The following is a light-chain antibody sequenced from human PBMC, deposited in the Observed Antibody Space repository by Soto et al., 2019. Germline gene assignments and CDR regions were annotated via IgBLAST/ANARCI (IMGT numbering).Light chain of an antibody. V-gene: IGKV1-5*03. CDR2: KAS. Sequence: DIPMTQSPSTLSASVGDRVTITCRASHNIASSLAWYQQKPGKAPKLLIYKASSLEGGVPSRFSGSGSGTEFTLTISSLQPDDFATYYCQQYNTPWTFGQGTKVEV. J-gene: IGKJ1*01. CDR1: HNIASS. CDR3: QQYNTPWT.